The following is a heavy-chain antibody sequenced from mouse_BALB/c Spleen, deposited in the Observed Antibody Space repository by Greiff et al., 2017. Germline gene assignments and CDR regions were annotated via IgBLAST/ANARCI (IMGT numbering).Heavy chain of an antibody. Sequence: EVMLVESGGGLVKPGGSLKLSCAASGFTFSSYTMSWVRQTPEKRLEWVATISSGGGNTYYPDSVKGRFTISRDNAKNNLYLQMSSLRSEDTAMYYCARSFYGNFAMDYWGQGTSVTVSS. J-gene: IGHJ4*01. CDR1: GFTFSSYT. CDR2: ISSGGGNT. CDR3: ARSFYGNFAMDY. D-gene: IGHD2-10*01. V-gene: IGHV5-9*03.